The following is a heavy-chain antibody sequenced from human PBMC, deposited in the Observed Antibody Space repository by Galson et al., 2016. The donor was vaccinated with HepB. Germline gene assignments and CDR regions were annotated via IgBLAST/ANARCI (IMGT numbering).Heavy chain of an antibody. J-gene: IGHJ3*02. CDR3: ARGHSGSWYPFEDAFDI. Sequence: SVKVSCKASGYTFTLYDISWVRQAPGQGLEWMGWINPNNGNTNYVQKLQGRVTMTTDTSTSTAYMELRSLKFDDTAVYYCARGHSGSWYPFEDAFDIWGQGTMVTVSS. V-gene: IGHV1-18*01. CDR1: GYTFTLYD. D-gene: IGHD6-13*01. CDR2: INPNNGNT.